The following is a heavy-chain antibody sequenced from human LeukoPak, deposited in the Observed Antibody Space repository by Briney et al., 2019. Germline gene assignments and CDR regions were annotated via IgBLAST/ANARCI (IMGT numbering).Heavy chain of an antibody. D-gene: IGHD2-15*01. CDR3: AILKGYCRGGSCYSSEATWFDP. V-gene: IGHV3-23*01. Sequence: WVSAFGGSVVSTYYADSVKGRLTISRDNSKNTLYLQMNSLRAEETAVSYCAILKGYCRGGSCYSSEATWFDPWGQGTLDTVSS. CDR2: FGGSVVST. J-gene: IGHJ5*02.